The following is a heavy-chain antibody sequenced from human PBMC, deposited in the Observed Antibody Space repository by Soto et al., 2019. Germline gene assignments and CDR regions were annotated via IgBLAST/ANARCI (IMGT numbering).Heavy chain of an antibody. CDR3: ARYYFDSSGYSNWFDP. CDR2: IHYSRST. CDR1: GGSITSGAYY. Sequence: PSETLSLTCAVSGGSITSGAYYWTWILQHPGKGLDGIAFIHYSRSTYYNSSVKSRVTISVDTYNNHFSLKLSSVTAADTAVYYCARYYFDSSGYSNWFDPWGQGTLVTVSS. J-gene: IGHJ5*02. D-gene: IGHD3-22*01. V-gene: IGHV4-31*11.